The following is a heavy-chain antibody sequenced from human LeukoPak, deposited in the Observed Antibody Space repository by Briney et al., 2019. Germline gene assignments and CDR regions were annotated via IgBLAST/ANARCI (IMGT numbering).Heavy chain of an antibody. V-gene: IGHV4-39*01. Sequence: SETLSLTCTVSGTSMNSITYYWAWIRQPPGKGLEWLGSIYYSGTTFYNPSLKSRVTISVDTSKNQFSLKLSSVTAADTAVYYCARHQSRGDWGAFDIWGQGTMVTVSS. D-gene: IGHD3-16*01. CDR1: GTSMNSITYY. CDR3: ARHQSRGDWGAFDI. CDR2: IYYSGTT. J-gene: IGHJ3*02.